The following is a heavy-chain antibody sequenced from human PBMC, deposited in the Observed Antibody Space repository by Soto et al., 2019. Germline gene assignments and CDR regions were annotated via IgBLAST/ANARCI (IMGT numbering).Heavy chain of an antibody. CDR3: ARVGYCSGGSCYFANRRFNP. J-gene: IGHJ5*02. D-gene: IGHD2-15*01. V-gene: IGHV4-39*07. CDR2: INHSGST. Sequence: SETLSLTCTVSGGSVSSNSYSWGWIRQSPGKGLEWIGEINHSGSTNYNPSLKSRVTISVDTSKNQFSLKLSSVTAADTAVYYCARVGYCSGGSCYFANRRFNPWGKGSLVTVSS. CDR1: GGSVSSNSYS.